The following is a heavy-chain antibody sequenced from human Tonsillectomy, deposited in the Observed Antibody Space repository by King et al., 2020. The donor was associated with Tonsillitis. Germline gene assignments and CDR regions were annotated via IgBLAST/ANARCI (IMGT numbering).Heavy chain of an antibody. J-gene: IGHJ4*02. CDR3: ARQRCGGGSCYPDY. D-gene: IGHD2-15*01. V-gene: IGHV4-39*01. CDR2: INYSGST. CDR1: GGSISSSSYY. Sequence: QLQESGPGLVKPSETLSLTCTVSGGSISSSSYYWGWIRQPPGKGLEWIGSINYSGSTYYNPSLKSRVTISVDTSKNQFSLKLSSVTAADTAVYYCARQRCGGGSCYPDYWGQGTLVTVSS.